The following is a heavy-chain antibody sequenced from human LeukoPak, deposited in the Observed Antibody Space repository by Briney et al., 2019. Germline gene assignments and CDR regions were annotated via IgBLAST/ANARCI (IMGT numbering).Heavy chain of an antibody. J-gene: IGHJ2*01. CDR3: TRLRGDCIGSGSYLDWYFEL. CDR2: IGTAGDT. D-gene: IGHD3-10*01. Sequence: RPGGSLRLSCAASGFTFSSYDMHWVRQATGKGLEWVSAIGTAGDTYYPGSVKGRFTISRENAKNSLYLQMNSLRAGDTAVYYCTRLRGDCIGSGSYLDWYFELRGPRTLVTPSS. V-gene: IGHV3-13*04. CDR1: GFTFSSYD.